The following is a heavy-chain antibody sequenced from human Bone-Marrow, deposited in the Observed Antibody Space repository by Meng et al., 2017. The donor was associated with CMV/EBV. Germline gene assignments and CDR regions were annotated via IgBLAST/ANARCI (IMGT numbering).Heavy chain of an antibody. CDR2: MNPNSGNT. CDR3: ARGSRFLEWFTSSYGMDV. CDR1: GGTFSSYA. J-gene: IGHJ6*02. Sequence: ASVKVSCKASGGTFSSYAISWVRQAPGQGLEWMGWMNPNSGNTGYAQKFQGRVTITRNTSISTAYMELSSLRSEDTAVYYCARGSRFLEWFTSSYGMDVWGQGTTVTVSS. D-gene: IGHD3-3*01. V-gene: IGHV1-8*03.